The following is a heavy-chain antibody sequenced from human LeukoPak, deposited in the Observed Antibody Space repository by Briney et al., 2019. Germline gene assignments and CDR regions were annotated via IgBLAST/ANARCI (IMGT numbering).Heavy chain of an antibody. CDR3: ARHGGYSYAYGMDV. J-gene: IGHJ6*02. V-gene: IGHV4-59*08. D-gene: IGHD5-18*01. CDR1: GGSISSHY. CDR2: IYYSGST. Sequence: SETLSLTCTVSGGSISSHYWSWIRQPPGKGLEWIGYIYYSGSTNYNPSLKSRVTLSVDTSKNQFSLKLSSVTAADTAVYYCARHGGYSYAYGMDVWGQGTTVTVSS.